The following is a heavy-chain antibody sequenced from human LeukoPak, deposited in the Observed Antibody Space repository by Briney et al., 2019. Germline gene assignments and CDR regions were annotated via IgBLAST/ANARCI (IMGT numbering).Heavy chain of an antibody. V-gene: IGHV2-5*02. D-gene: IGHD3-10*01. CDR2: IYWDDDK. J-gene: IGHJ6*03. CDR1: GCSLSTGGGG. CDR3: AHSDRNGSYYYYYYMDV. Sequence: SGPTLFKPTRTLTLTCTFSGCSLSTGGGGVGWIRQPPGKGLEWLSLIYWDDDKLYSPALKSRLIINKETSKNQVVLTMTNMDPVDTATYYCAHSDRNGSYYYYYYMDVWGKGTTVTVSS.